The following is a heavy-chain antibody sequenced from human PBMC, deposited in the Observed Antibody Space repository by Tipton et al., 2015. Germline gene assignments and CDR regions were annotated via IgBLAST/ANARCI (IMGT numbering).Heavy chain of an antibody. J-gene: IGHJ4*02. D-gene: IGHD6-19*01. CDR3: ARGLIHSGSTGWFFDL. CDR2: ISSSGLYI. Sequence: SLRLSCTASGFSFNDYAMNWVRQAPGRGLERVSYISSSGLYIKSADSLKGRFTISKDTAENSLYLHIDSLRAEDTAVYYCARGLIHSGSTGWFFDLWGRGTLVTVFS. V-gene: IGHV3-21*01. CDR1: GFSFNDYA.